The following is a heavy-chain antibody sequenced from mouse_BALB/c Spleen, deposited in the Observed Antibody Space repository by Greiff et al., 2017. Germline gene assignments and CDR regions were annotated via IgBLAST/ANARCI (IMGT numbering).Heavy chain of an antibody. CDR1: GFTFSSFG. V-gene: IGHV5-17*02. CDR2: ISSGSSTI. CDR3: ARRGNYGSHYAMDY. J-gene: IGHJ4*01. D-gene: IGHD1-1*01. Sequence: EVQLVESGGGLVQPGGSRKLSCAASGFTFSSFGMHWVRQAPEKGLEWVAYISSGSSTIYYADTVKGRFTISRDNPKNTLFLQMTSLRSEDTAMYYCARRGNYGSHYAMDYWGQGTSVTVSS.